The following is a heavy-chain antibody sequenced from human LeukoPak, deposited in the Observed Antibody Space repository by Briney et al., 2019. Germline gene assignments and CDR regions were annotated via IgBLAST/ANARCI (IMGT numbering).Heavy chain of an antibody. CDR3: AKSVRSGVDY. CDR1: GFTFSSYD. J-gene: IGHJ4*02. CDR2: ISYDGSNK. Sequence: GGSLRLSCAAYGFTFSSYDMHWVRQAPGKGLEWVAVISYDGSNKYYADSVKGRFTISRDNSKNTLYLQMNSLRAEDTAVYYCAKSVRSGVDYWGQGTLVTVSS. V-gene: IGHV3-30*18. D-gene: IGHD6-25*01.